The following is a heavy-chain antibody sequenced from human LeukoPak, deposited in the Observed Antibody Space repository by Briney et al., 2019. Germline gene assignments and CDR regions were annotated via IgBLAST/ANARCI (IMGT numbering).Heavy chain of an antibody. J-gene: IGHJ4*02. D-gene: IGHD3-10*01. V-gene: IGHV3-53*01. CDR1: GFTVSTNC. CDR3: ARGDVYYGSIGY. Sequence: GGSLRLSCAASGFTVSTNCMTWVRQAPGKGLEWVSTIYSGGTTYYADSVKGRFTISRDNSKNTLYLQMNSLRAEDTAVYYCARGDVYYGSIGYWGQGTLVTVSS. CDR2: IYSGGTT.